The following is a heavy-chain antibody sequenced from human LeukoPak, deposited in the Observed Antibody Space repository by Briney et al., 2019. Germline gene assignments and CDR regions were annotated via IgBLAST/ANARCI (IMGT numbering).Heavy chain of an antibody. Sequence: GASVKVSCKASGGTFSSYAISWVRQAPGQGLEWMGRIIPILGIANYAQKFQGRVTITADKSTSTAYMELSSLRSEDTAVYYCATARVAPYCSSTSCYTVKWFDPWGQGTLITVSS. CDR2: IIPILGIA. V-gene: IGHV1-69*04. CDR1: GGTFSSYA. D-gene: IGHD2-2*02. CDR3: ATARVAPYCSSTSCYTVKWFDP. J-gene: IGHJ5*02.